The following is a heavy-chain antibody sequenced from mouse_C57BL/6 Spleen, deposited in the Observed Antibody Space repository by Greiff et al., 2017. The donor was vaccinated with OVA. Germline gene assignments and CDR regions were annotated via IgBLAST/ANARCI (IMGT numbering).Heavy chain of an antibody. V-gene: IGHV1-15*01. CDR2: IDPETGGT. CDR1: GYTFTDYE. Sequence: VQLQQSGAELVRPGASVTLSCKASGYTFTDYEMHWVKQTPVHGLEWIGAIDPETGGTAYNQKFKGKAILTADKSSSTAYMELRSLTSADSAVYYCTNNLLLHYWGQGTTLTVSS. J-gene: IGHJ2*01. D-gene: IGHD1-1*01. CDR3: TNNLLLHY.